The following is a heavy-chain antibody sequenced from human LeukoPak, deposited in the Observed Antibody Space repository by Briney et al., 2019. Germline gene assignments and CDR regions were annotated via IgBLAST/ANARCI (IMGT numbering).Heavy chain of an antibody. D-gene: IGHD1-26*01. Sequence: GGSLRLSCAASGFTFDDYGMSWVRQAPGKGLEWVSGINWNGGSTGYADSVKGRFTISRDNSKNTLYLQMNSLRAGDTAIYYCAKGLSGNWFDPWGQGTLVTVSS. V-gene: IGHV3-20*04. CDR2: INWNGGST. CDR1: GFTFDDYG. CDR3: AKGLSGNWFDP. J-gene: IGHJ5*02.